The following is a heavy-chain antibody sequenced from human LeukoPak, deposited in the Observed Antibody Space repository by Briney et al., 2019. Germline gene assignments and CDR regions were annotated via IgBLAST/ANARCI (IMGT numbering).Heavy chain of an antibody. D-gene: IGHD3-9*01. V-gene: IGHV1-18*01. CDR2: ISAYNGNT. CDR1: GYTFTSYG. CDR3: ARVGKLRYFDWLLSRAFDI. Sequence: GASVKVSCKASGYTFTSYGISWVRQAPGQGLGWMGWISAYNGNTNYAQKLQGRVTMTTDTSTSTAYMELRSLRSDDTAVYYCARVGKLRYFDWLLSRAFDIWGQGTMVTVSS. J-gene: IGHJ3*02.